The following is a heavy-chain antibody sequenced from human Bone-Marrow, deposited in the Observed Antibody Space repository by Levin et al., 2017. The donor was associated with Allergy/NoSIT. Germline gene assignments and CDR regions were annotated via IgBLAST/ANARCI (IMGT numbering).Heavy chain of an antibody. J-gene: IGHJ6*02. D-gene: IGHD3-3*01. V-gene: IGHV3-48*03. Sequence: PGESLKISCAASGFTFSSYEMNWVRQAPGKGLEWVSHVSSDSSAMYYADSVKGRFTISRDNAKNSLYLQMNSLRVEDTAVYYCATLFGNAWGQGTTVTVSS. CDR1: GFTFSSYE. CDR2: VSSDSSAM. CDR3: ATLFGNA.